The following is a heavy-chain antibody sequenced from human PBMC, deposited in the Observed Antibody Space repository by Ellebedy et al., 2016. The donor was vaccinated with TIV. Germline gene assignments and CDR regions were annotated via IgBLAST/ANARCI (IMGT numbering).Heavy chain of an antibody. Sequence: AASVKVSCKASGYTFTGYYMHWVRQAPGQGLEWMGWINPNSGGTNYAQKFQGRVTMTRDTSISTAYMELSRLRSDDTAVYYCAGLDSSGYPLDYWGQGTLVTVSS. CDR3: AGLDSSGYPLDY. CDR1: GYTFTGYY. D-gene: IGHD3-22*01. CDR2: INPNSGGT. V-gene: IGHV1-2*02. J-gene: IGHJ4*02.